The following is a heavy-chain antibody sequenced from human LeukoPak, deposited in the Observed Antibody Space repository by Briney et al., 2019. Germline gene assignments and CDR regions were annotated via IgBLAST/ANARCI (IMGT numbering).Heavy chain of an antibody. D-gene: IGHD5-24*01. Sequence: GGSLRLSCAASGFTLDDYAMHWVRQAPGQGLEWVSGISCNSGSIGYADSVKGRFTISRDNAKNSLYLQMNSLRAEDTALYYCAKDRGLRNQRLQLTHDYWGQGTLVSVSS. CDR3: AKDRGLRNQRLQLTHDY. V-gene: IGHV3-9*01. J-gene: IGHJ4*02. CDR2: ISCNSGSI. CDR1: GFTLDDYA.